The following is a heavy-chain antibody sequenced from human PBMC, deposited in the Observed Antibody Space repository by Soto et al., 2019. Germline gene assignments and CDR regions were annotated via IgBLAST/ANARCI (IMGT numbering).Heavy chain of an antibody. Sequence: GYSLQVSCKASGSTFSSYAISWVRQAPGQGLEWMGGIIPIFGTANYAQKFQGRVTITADESTSTAYMELSSLRSEDTAVYYCARGRNWPDCSRTSGLGYYYYYGMDVWGQGTTVTVSS. V-gene: IGHV1-69*13. D-gene: IGHD2-2*01. CDR2: IIPIFGTA. CDR3: ARGRNWPDCSRTSGLGYYYYYGMDV. J-gene: IGHJ6*02. CDR1: GSTFSSYA.